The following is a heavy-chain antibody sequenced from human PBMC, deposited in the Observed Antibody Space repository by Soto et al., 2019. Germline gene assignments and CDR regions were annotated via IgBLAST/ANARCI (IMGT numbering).Heavy chain of an antibody. V-gene: IGHV3-23*01. J-gene: IGHJ4*02. CDR1: GFTFTIFA. Sequence: GGSLRLSCTASGFTFTIFAMSWVRQSPGKGLEWVSTISGSGGSTYYADAVKGRFTISRDNSMGTLYLQMKSLRVEDTAIYYCAKEVSLVSIVELGYWAQGTLDTVS. CDR2: ISGSGGST. CDR3: AKEVSLVSIVELGY. D-gene: IGHD1-7*01.